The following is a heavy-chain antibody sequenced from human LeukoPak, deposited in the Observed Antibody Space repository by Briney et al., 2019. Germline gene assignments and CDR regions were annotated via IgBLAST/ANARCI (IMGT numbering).Heavy chain of an antibody. CDR3: ARGGGAMVRGVIVPWYCGMDV. D-gene: IGHD3-10*01. V-gene: IGHV3-48*03. J-gene: IGHJ6*04. Sequence: GGSLRLSCAASGFTFSSYEMNWVRQAPGKGLEWVSSISSSGSTIYYADSVKGRFTMSRDNANNSLYLEMKRLRSEDTAVYYCARGGGAMVRGVIVPWYCGMDVWGKGTPVTVSS. CDR2: ISSSGSTI. CDR1: GFTFSSYE.